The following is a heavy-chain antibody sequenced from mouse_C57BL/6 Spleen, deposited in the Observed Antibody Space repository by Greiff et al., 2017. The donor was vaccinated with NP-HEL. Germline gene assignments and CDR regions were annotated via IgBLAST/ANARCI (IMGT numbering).Heavy chain of an antibody. Sequence: QVQLQQPGAELVMPGASVKLSCKASGYTFTSYWMHWVKQRPGQGLEWIGEIDPSDSYTTYNQKFKGKSTLTVDKSSSTAYMQLSSLTSEDSAVYYCARSHYYYGSSYYFDYWGQGTTLTVSS. CDR2: IDPSDSYT. V-gene: IGHV1-69*01. CDR3: ARSHYYYGSSYYFDY. CDR1: GYTFTSYW. J-gene: IGHJ2*01. D-gene: IGHD1-1*01.